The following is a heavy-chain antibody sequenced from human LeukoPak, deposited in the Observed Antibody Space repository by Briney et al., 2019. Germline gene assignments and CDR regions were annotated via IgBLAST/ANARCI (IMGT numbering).Heavy chain of an antibody. CDR1: GGTFSSYA. J-gene: IGHJ4*02. D-gene: IGHD6-13*01. Sequence: GASVKVSCKASGGTFSSYAISWVRQAPGQGLEWMGRIIPILGIANYAQKFQGRVTITADKSTSTAYMELSSLRSEDTAVYYCARDAGIAAAANFDYWGQGTLVTVSS. CDR2: IIPILGIA. V-gene: IGHV1-69*04. CDR3: ARDAGIAAAANFDY.